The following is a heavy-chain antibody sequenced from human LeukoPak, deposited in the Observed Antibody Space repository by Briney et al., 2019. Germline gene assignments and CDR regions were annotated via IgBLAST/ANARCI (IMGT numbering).Heavy chain of an antibody. V-gene: IGHV3-23*01. CDR2: ISDDSSFT. CDR3: AKGRCSGPGCDSFDY. J-gene: IGHJ4*02. D-gene: IGHD5-12*01. Sequence: LPGGSLRLSCAASGLVFGKYAMAWVRQAPGEGLECVSIISDDSSFTYYLDSVKGRSTIFRDNSKNTLYLHMNSLKAEDTAVYYCAKGRCSGPGCDSFDYWGQGTLVTVSS. CDR1: GLVFGKYA.